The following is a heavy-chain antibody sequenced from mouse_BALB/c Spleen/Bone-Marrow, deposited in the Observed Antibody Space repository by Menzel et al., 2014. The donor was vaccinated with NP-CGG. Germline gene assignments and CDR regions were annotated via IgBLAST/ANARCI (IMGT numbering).Heavy chain of an antibody. CDR2: IYPSDSYT. CDR3: TRSYGSSYEYYFDY. CDR1: GYTFTSYW. Sequence: VQLVESGAELVRPGASVKLSCKASGYTFTSYWINWVKQRPGQGLEWIGNIYPSDSYTNYNQKFKDKATLTVDKSSSTAYMQLSSPTSEDSAVYYRTRSYGSSYEYYFDYWGQGTTLTVSS. J-gene: IGHJ2*01. D-gene: IGHD1-1*01. V-gene: IGHV1-69*02.